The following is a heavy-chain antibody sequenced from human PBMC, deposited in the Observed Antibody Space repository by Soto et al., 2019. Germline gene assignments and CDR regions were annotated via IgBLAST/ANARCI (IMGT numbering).Heavy chain of an antibody. CDR2: ISGTGVYI. J-gene: IGHJ5*02. CDR1: GFTFSNYN. V-gene: IGHV3-21*01. Sequence: GGSLRLSCVASGFTFSNYNMNWVRQAPGKGLEWVSHISGTGVYIHYADAMKGRFTISRDNAKSSVYLQMNSLRAEDTAVYYCAREGALKPFSSWGQGALVTVSS. CDR3: AREGALKPFSS.